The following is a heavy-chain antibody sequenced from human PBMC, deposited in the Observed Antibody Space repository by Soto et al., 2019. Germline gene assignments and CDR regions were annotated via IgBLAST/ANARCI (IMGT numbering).Heavy chain of an antibody. J-gene: IGHJ4*02. CDR3: ARPSTSYGDYGWSLAY. V-gene: IGHV1-18*01. CDR1: GYPFGGYA. Sequence: QVPFVQSGAEVKKPGASVKVSCKASGYPFGGYAIGWVRQAPGQGLEWMGWVSAHTGDSGYAQRFQGRVTLTTETSTSTAYMGLRGLRSDDTAVYYCARPSTSYGDYGWSLAYWGQGTLVTVSS. D-gene: IGHD4-17*01. CDR2: VSAHTGDS.